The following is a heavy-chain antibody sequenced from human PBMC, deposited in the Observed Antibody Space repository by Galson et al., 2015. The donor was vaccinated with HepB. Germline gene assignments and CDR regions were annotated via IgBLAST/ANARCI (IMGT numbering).Heavy chain of an antibody. CDR2: IIPMFDVT. Sequence: SVKVSCKASGDSVSGHAISWVRQAPGQGLEWMGRIIPMFDVTNYPQKFQDRATISADMSTNTVYLELSRLRSEDTAVYFWANQSTSSVGNWFGPWGQGTLVTVSS. CDR1: GDSVSGHA. J-gene: IGHJ5*02. CDR3: ANQSTSSVGNWFGP. V-gene: IGHV1-69*04. D-gene: IGHD6-6*01.